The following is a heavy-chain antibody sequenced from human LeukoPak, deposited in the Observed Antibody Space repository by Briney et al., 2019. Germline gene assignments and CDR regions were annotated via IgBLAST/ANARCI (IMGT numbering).Heavy chain of an antibody. Sequence: PSETLSLTCTVSGYSISSGYYWGWIRQPPGKGLEWIGSIYHSGSTYYNPSLKSRVTISVDTSKNQFSLKLSSVTAADTAVYYCARVSGSPTGGDYWGQGTLVTVSS. J-gene: IGHJ4*02. CDR3: ARVSGSPTGGDY. CDR1: GYSISSGYY. D-gene: IGHD6-13*01. CDR2: IYHSGST. V-gene: IGHV4-38-2*02.